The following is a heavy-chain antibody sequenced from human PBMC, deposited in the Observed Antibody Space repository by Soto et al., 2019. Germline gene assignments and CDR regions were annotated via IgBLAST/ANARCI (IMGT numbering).Heavy chain of an antibody. Sequence: QVQLQESGPGLVKPSGTLSLTCAVSGGSIRSNNWWSWVRQPPGKGLEWIGEIFQSGSTNSNLSLKTRVTISVDKSKNQFSLKLSSVTAADTAVYYCARVYSGSYSDSWGQGTLVTVSS. J-gene: IGHJ4*02. CDR1: GGSIRSNNW. D-gene: IGHD1-26*01. CDR3: ARVYSGSYSDS. V-gene: IGHV4-4*02. CDR2: IFQSGST.